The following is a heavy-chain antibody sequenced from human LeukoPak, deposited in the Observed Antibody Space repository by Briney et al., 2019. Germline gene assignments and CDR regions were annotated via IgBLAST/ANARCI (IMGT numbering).Heavy chain of an antibody. J-gene: IGHJ3*02. D-gene: IGHD1-26*01. CDR1: GYSFTSYW. V-gene: IGHV5-51*01. CDR2: IYPGDFDT. CDR3: ARPTRGMRWWELPAPGAFDI. Sequence: GESLKISCKGSGYSFTSYWIGWVRQMPGKGLEWMGIIYPGDFDTRYSPSFQGQVTISADKSISTAYLQWSSLKASDTAMYYCARPTRGMRWWELPAPGAFDIWGQGTMVTVSS.